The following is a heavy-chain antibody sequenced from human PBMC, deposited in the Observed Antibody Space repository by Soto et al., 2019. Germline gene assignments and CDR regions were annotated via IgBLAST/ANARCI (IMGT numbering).Heavy chain of an antibody. J-gene: IGHJ6*02. Sequence: GGSLRLSCAASGFTFSSYAMSWVRQAPGKGLEWVSAISGSGGSTYYADSVKGRFTISRDNSKNTLYLQMNSLRAEGTAVYYCAKSQGFNYYYGMDVWGQGTTVTVSS. D-gene: IGHD1-26*01. CDR2: ISGSGGST. CDR3: AKSQGFNYYYGMDV. V-gene: IGHV3-23*01. CDR1: GFTFSSYA.